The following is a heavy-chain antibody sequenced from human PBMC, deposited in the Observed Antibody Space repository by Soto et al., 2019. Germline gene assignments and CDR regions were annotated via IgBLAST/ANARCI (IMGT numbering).Heavy chain of an antibody. Sequence: GGSLRLSCAASGFTFSTYWMSWVRQAPGKGLEWVANIKPDGSEKWYVDSVKGRFTISRDNAKNSLYLQMNSLRAEDTAMYYCARGDYYDSSGSFSDAFDIWGQGTMVTVSS. CDR2: IKPDGSEK. CDR3: ARGDYYDSSGSFSDAFDI. V-gene: IGHV3-7*04. J-gene: IGHJ3*02. D-gene: IGHD3-22*01. CDR1: GFTFSTYW.